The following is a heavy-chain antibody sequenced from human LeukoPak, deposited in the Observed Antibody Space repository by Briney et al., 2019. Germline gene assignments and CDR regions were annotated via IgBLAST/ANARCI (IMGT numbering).Heavy chain of an antibody. D-gene: IGHD2-15*01. J-gene: IGHJ4*02. CDR1: GGSMSRYY. V-gene: IGHV4-59*01. CDR2: IYYSGST. CDR3: ARVRCSGGSCYYDY. Sequence: PSETLSLTCSVSGGSMSRYYWSWIRQPPGKGLEWIGYIYYSGSTNYNPSLKSRVTISVDTSKEEFSLKLSSVTAADTAVYYCARVRCSGGSCYYDYWGQGTLVTVSS.